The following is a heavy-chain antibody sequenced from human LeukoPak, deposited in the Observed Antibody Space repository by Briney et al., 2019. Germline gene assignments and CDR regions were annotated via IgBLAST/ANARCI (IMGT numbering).Heavy chain of an antibody. D-gene: IGHD3-10*01. V-gene: IGHV3-53*01. J-gene: IGHJ4*02. CDR1: GFTFSGY. CDR3: ALGTRGVMSDY. CDR2: IYSGGNT. Sequence: GGSLRLSCAASGFTFSGYMSWVRQAPGKGLEWVSVIYSGGNTYYADSVKGRFTISRDNSKNTLYPQMNSLRAEDTAIYYCALGTRGVMSDYWGQGTPVTVAS.